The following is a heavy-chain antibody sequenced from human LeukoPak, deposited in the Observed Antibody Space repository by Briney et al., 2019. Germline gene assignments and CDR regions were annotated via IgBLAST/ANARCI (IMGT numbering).Heavy chain of an antibody. CDR1: GFTVSSNY. CDR3: AGAGTNYYYYYYYMDV. V-gene: IGHV3-66*02. Sequence: GGSLRLSCAASGFTVSSNYMSWVRQAPGKGLEWVSVIYSGGSTYYADSVKGRFTISRDNSKNTLYLQMNSLRAEDTAVYYCAGAGTNYYYYYYYMDVWAKGPRSPSP. CDR2: IYSGGST. D-gene: IGHD6-13*01. J-gene: IGHJ6*03.